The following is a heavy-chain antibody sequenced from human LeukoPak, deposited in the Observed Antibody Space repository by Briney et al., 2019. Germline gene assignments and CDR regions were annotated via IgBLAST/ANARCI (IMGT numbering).Heavy chain of an antibody. D-gene: IGHD3-10*01. CDR2: INPSGGRT. CDR1: GYTFTSYY. J-gene: IGHJ6*03. Sequence: ASVKVSCKASGYTFTSYYMHWVRQAPGQGLEWMGIINPSGGRTSYAQKFQGRVSMTRDMSTSTVYMELSSLRSEDTAVYYCARDQSTRSSMVRGVIIHMDVWGKGTTVTVSS. V-gene: IGHV1-46*01. CDR3: ARDQSTRSSMVRGVIIHMDV.